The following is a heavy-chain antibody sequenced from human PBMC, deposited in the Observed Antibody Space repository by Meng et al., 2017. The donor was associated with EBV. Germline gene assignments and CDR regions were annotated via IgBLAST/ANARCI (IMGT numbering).Heavy chain of an antibody. CDR3: ARRSLDYYDSSGFDY. CDR1: GGSISSSNW. D-gene: IGHD3-22*01. V-gene: IGHV4-4*02. Sequence: QVQLPESGPGLGKPSGTLSLTCAVSGGSISSSNWWSWVRQPPGKGLEWIGEIYHSGSTNYNPSLKSRVTISVDKSKNQFSLKLSSVTAADTAVYYCARRSLDYYDSSGFDYWGQGTLVTVS. CDR2: IYHSGST. J-gene: IGHJ4*02.